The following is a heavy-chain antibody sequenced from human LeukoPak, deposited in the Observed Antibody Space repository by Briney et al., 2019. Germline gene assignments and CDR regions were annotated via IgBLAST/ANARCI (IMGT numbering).Heavy chain of an antibody. Sequence: GSLRLSCSASGFSFSRYAMHWVRQAPGKGLEYVSSISGSGDGTYYADAVKGRFTISRDNPKNTLFLQMNSLTVEDTAVYYCVKDRGLVGSGWSNWFDPWGQGTLATVSS. CDR1: GFSFSRYA. D-gene: IGHD6-19*01. CDR3: VKDRGLVGSGWSNWFDP. V-gene: IGHV3-64D*06. J-gene: IGHJ5*02. CDR2: ISGSGDGT.